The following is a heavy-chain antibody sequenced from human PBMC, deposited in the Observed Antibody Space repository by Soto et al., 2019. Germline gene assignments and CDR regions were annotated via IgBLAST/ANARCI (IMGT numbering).Heavy chain of an antibody. CDR3: AKVFEYSSSTGFDY. V-gene: IGHV3-23*01. J-gene: IGHJ4*02. CDR1: GFTFSSYA. CDR2: ISGSGGSA. Sequence: EVQLLESGGGLVQPGGSLRLSCAASGFTFSSYAMSWVRQAPGKGLEWPSAISGSGGSAYYADTVKGRFTISRDNSRNTLYLEMNSLRAEDTAVYYCAKVFEYSSSTGFDYWVQGTLVTVSS. D-gene: IGHD6-6*01.